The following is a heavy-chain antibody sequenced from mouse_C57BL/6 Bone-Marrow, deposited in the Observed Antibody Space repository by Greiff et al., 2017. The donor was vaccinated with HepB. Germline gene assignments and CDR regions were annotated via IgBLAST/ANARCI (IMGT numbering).Heavy chain of an antibody. CDR3: ARRGDYYGSSLYYYAMDY. D-gene: IGHD1-1*01. Sequence: VQLQQSGPELVKPGDSVKISCKASGYSFTGYFMNWVMQSHGKSLEWIGRINPYNGDTFYNQKFKGKATLTVDKSSSTAHMELRSLTSEDSSVYYCARRGDYYGSSLYYYAMDYWGQGTSVTVSS. J-gene: IGHJ4*01. CDR2: INPYNGDT. V-gene: IGHV1-20*01. CDR1: GYSFTGYF.